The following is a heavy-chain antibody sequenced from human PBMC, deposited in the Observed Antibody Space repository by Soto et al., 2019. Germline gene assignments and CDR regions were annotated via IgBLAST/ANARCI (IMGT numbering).Heavy chain of an antibody. CDR3: ARILRSDALDV. CDR1: GYNFATYY. V-gene: IGHV5-10-1*01. CDR2: IDPSDSYI. Sequence: KISCKGHGYNFATYYITWVRQMPGKGPEWMGRIDPSDSYIRYNPSFQGHVTISADKSLSTAYLQWSSLKASDTAIYYCARILRSDALDVWGQGTKVTVSS. J-gene: IGHJ3*01.